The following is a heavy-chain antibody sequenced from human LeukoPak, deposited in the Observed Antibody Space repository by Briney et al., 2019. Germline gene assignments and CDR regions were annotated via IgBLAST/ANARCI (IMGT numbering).Heavy chain of an antibody. CDR1: GGSISSYY. Sequence: SETLSLTCTVSGGSISSYYWSWIRQPAGKGLEWIGRIYTSGSTNYNPSLKSRVTMSVDTSKNQFSLKLSSVTAADTAVYYCARDVGIAVAGMRYYFGYWGQGTLVTVSS. D-gene: IGHD6-19*01. V-gene: IGHV4-4*07. J-gene: IGHJ4*02. CDR2: IYTSGST. CDR3: ARDVGIAVAGMRYYFGY.